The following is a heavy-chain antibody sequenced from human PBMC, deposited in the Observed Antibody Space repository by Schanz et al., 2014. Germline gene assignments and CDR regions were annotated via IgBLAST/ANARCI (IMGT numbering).Heavy chain of an antibody. CDR2: IGNGGVTI. D-gene: IGHD4-17*01. J-gene: IGHJ3*02. CDR3: ARKMKLGVYGGKGHDSLDI. CDR1: GFPFSDYF. Sequence: VPLMDSGGGLVKPGGSLRLSCTASGFPFSDYFMAWIRQPPGRGLEWVSYIGNGGVTIYYAESVKGRFTISRDNAKNSLYLQMNGLRAEDTAVYYCARKMKLGVYGGKGHDSLDIWGQGTMGTVSS. V-gene: IGHV3-11*04.